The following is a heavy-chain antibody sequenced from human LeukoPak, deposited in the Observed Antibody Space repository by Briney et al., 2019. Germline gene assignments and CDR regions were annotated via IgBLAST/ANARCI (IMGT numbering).Heavy chain of an antibody. Sequence: GGSLRLSCAASGFTFSSYAMSWVRQAPGKGLEWASTISGSRGNTYYADSVKGRFTISRDNSNNTLFLQMNSLRAEDTAVYYCAKAPAISANYYFDYWGQGTLVTVSS. CDR1: GFTFSSYA. CDR3: AKAPAISANYYFDY. D-gene: IGHD5-12*01. J-gene: IGHJ4*02. CDR2: ISGSRGNT. V-gene: IGHV3-23*01.